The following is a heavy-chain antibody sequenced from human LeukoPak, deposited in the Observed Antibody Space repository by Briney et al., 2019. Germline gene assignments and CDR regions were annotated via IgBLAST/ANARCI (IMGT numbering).Heavy chain of an antibody. CDR1: GYSISSGYY. CDR3: ARGYSSSWYVRYYFDY. CDR2: IYHSGST. Sequence: SETLSLTCTVSGYSISSGYYWGWIRQPPGKGLEWIGSIYHSGSTYYNPSLKSRVTISVDTSKNQFSLKLSSVTAADTAVYYCARGYSSSWYVRYYFDYWGQGTLVTVSS. V-gene: IGHV4-38-2*02. D-gene: IGHD6-13*01. J-gene: IGHJ4*02.